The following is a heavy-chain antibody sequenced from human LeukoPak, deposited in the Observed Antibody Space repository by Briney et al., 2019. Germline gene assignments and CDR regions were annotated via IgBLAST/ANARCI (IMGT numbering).Heavy chain of an antibody. CDR1: GDRVSSNSAA. Sequence: SQTLSLTCAVSGDRVSSNSAAWNWIMQSPSRGLEWLGRTYYRSKWYYDYALAVKSRISINPDTSKNQFSLQLSSVTPEDTAVYYCARGIRYCSGGSCYVRFDYWGQGTLVTVSS. CDR2: TYYRSKWYY. V-gene: IGHV6-1*01. J-gene: IGHJ4*02. D-gene: IGHD2-15*01. CDR3: ARGIRYCSGGSCYVRFDY.